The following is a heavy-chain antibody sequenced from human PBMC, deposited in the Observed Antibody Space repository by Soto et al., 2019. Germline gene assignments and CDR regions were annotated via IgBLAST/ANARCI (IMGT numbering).Heavy chain of an antibody. CDR1: GYTFTGYY. Sequence: ASVKVSCKASGYTFTGYYMHWVRQAPGQGLEWMGWINPNSGGTNYAQKLQGRVTMTTDTSTSTAYMELRSLRSDDTAVYYCARGAASSWYYYYGMDVWGQGTTVTVSS. CDR3: ARGAASSWYYYYGMDV. CDR2: INPNSGGT. J-gene: IGHJ6*02. V-gene: IGHV1-2*02. D-gene: IGHD6-13*01.